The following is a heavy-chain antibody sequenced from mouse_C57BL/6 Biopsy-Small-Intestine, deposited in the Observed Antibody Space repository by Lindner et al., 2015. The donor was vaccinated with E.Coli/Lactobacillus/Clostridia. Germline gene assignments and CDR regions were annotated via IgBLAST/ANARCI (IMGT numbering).Heavy chain of an antibody. V-gene: IGHV1-82*01. CDR3: ASGSGY. CDR2: IYPGDGDT. D-gene: IGHD3-2*02. Sequence: VQLQESGPALVKPGASVKISCKASGYTFSSSWMNWVKQRPGKGLEWIGRIYPGDGDTNYNGKFKGKATLTADKSSSTVYMQLGSLTSEDSAVYFCASGSGYWGQGTLVTVSA. CDR1: GYTFSSSW. J-gene: IGHJ3*01.